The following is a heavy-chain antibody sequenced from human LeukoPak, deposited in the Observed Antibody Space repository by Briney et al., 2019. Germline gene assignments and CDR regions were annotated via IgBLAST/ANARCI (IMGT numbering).Heavy chain of an antibody. CDR3: TTGGYNWNDVPFDY. CDR1: GFTFSNAW. CDR2: IKSKTDGGTT. Sequence: GGSLRLSCAASGFTFSNAWMSWVRQAPGKGLEWVGRIKSKTDGGTTDYAAPVKGRFTISRDDSKNTLYLQMNSLKTEDTAVYYCTTGGYNWNDVPFDYWGQGTLVTVSS. J-gene: IGHJ4*02. V-gene: IGHV3-15*01. D-gene: IGHD1-20*01.